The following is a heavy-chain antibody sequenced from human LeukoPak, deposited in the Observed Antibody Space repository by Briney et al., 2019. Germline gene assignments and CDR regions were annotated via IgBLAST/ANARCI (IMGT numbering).Heavy chain of an antibody. V-gene: IGHV3-9*01. CDR3: AKDMAPTYGDYRYYYYGMDV. D-gene: IGHD4-17*01. CDR1: GFTFDDYA. J-gene: IGHJ6*02. CDR2: ISWNSGSI. Sequence: GRSLRLSCAASGFTFDDYAMHWVRQAPGKGLEWVSGISWNSGSIGYADSVKGRFTISRDNAKNSLYLQMNSLRAEDTALYYCAKDMAPTYGDYRYYYYGMDVWGQGTTVTVSS.